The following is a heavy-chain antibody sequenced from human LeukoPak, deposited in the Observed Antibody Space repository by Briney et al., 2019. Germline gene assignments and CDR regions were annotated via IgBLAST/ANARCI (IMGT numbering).Heavy chain of an antibody. CDR3: ARGGTAMVMVY. CDR1: GFTFSSYG. CDR2: ISYDGSNK. V-gene: IGHV3-30*03. Sequence: GGSLRLSCAASGFTFSSYGMHWVRQAPGKGLEWVAVISYDGSNKYYADSVKGRFTISRDNSKNTLYLQMNSLRAEDTAVYHCARGGTAMVMVYWGQGTLVTVSS. D-gene: IGHD5-18*01. J-gene: IGHJ4*02.